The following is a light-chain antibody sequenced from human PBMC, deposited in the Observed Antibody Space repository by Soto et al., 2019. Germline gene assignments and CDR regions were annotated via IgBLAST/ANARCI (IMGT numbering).Light chain of an antibody. CDR1: QSFTSN. CDR2: RAS. J-gene: IGKJ5*01. Sequence: EILMTQSPATLSLSPGEIVTLHCGASQSFTSNLAWYQHKPGQSPRLLIYRASARATGVPDRFSGSGSGTEFTLTISSLQSEDFAVYYCQQYNNWPPITFGQGTRLEIK. CDR3: QQYNNWPPIT. V-gene: IGKV3-15*01.